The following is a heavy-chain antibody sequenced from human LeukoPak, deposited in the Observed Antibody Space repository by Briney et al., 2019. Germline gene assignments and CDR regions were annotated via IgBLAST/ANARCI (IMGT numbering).Heavy chain of an antibody. D-gene: IGHD3-3*01. V-gene: IGHV3-23*01. Sequence: GGSLRLSCAASGFTFSSYAMSWVRQAPGKGLEWVSAISGSGGSTYYADSVKGRLTISRDNSKNTLYLQMNSLRAEDTAVYYCAKDQVTYYDFWSGYYPDYYYGMDVWGQGTTVTVSS. CDR3: AKDQVTYYDFWSGYYPDYYYGMDV. J-gene: IGHJ6*02. CDR2: ISGSGGST. CDR1: GFTFSSYA.